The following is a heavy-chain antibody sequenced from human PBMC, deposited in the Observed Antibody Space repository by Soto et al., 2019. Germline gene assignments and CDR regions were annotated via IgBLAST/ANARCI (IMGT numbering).Heavy chain of an antibody. CDR2: INHSGCT. Sequence: QVQLQQWGAGLLKPSETLSLTCAVYGGSFSGYYWSWIRQPPGKGLEWIGEINHSGCTNYNPSLKSRVTISVDTSKNQFSLKLSSVTAADTAVYYCATAGMIEAFDIWGQGTMGTFSS. CDR3: ATAGMIEAFDI. CDR1: GGSFSGYY. D-gene: IGHD3-22*01. J-gene: IGHJ3*02. V-gene: IGHV4-34*01.